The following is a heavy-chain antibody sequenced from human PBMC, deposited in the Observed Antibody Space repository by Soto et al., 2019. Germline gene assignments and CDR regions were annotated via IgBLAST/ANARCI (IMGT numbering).Heavy chain of an antibody. V-gene: IGHV1-69*06. Sequence: APVKVSCKASGGTFSSYAISWVRQAPGQGLEWMGGILHNFGTANYAQKFQGRVTITADKSTSTAYVELGSLRSEDTAVYYCARGHWGTSCYLHCPVGYYYGMDVWGQWTTVTVSS. D-gene: IGHD2-2*01. CDR1: GGTFSSYA. CDR3: ARGHWGTSCYLHCPVGYYYGMDV. CDR2: ILHNFGTA. J-gene: IGHJ6*02.